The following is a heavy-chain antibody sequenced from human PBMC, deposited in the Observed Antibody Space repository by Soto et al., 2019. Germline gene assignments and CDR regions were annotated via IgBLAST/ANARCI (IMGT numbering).Heavy chain of an antibody. CDR2: ISSNGGST. J-gene: IGHJ6*02. CDR3: VKXRYYGSGSYYDYYYYYGMDV. Sequence: GGSLRLSCSASGFTFSSYAMHWVRQAPGKGLEYVSAISSNGGSTYYADSVKGRFTISRDNSKNTLYLQMSSLRAEDTAVYYCVKXRYYGSGSYYDYYYYYGMDVWGQGTTVTVSS. CDR1: GFTFSSYA. V-gene: IGHV3-64D*06. D-gene: IGHD3-10*01.